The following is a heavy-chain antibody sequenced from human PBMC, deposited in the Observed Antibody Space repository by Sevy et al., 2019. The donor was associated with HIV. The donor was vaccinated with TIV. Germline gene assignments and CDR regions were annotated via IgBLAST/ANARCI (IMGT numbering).Heavy chain of an antibody. CDR2: INPSGGST. Sequence: ASVKVSCKASGYTFTSYYMHWVRQAPGQGLEWMGIINPSGGSTSYAQKFQGRVTMTRDTSTSTVYMGLSSLRSEDTAVYYCAREATYRYYYDSSGYLFDYWGQGTLVTVSS. CDR1: GYTFTSYY. J-gene: IGHJ4*02. V-gene: IGHV1-46*01. CDR3: AREATYRYYYDSSGYLFDY. D-gene: IGHD3-22*01.